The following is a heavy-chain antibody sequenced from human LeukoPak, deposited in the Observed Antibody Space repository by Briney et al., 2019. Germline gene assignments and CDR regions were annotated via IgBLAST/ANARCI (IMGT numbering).Heavy chain of an antibody. V-gene: IGHV3-21*01. CDR2: ISATSTYI. Sequence: NSGGSLRLSCAASGFTFSSHSMNWVRQAPGKGLEWVSSISATSTYIHYADSVKGRFTISRDNAKNSLYLQMNTLRAEDTAVYYCAREAYSSTSGYYCGLDVWGQGTTVTVSS. D-gene: IGHD6-13*01. CDR3: AREAYSSTSGYYCGLDV. J-gene: IGHJ6*02. CDR1: GFTFSSHS.